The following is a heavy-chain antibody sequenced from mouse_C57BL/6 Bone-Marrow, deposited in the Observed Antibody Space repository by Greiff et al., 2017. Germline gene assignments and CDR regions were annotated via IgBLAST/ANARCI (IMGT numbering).Heavy chain of an antibody. CDR2: INPSTGGT. D-gene: IGHD1-1*01. CDR3: AGGVNYGFAY. V-gene: IGHV1-42*01. CDR1: GYSFTGYY. Sequence: EVQLQQSGPELVKPGASVKISCKASGYSFTGYYMNWVKQSPEKSLEWIGEINPSTGGTTYNQKFKAKATLTVDKSSSTAYMQLKSLTSEDSAVYYCAGGVNYGFAYWGQGTLVTVSA. J-gene: IGHJ3*01.